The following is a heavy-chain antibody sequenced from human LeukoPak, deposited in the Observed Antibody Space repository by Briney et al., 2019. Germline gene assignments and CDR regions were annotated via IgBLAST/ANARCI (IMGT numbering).Heavy chain of an antibody. Sequence: GGSLRLSCAASGFTFSSYSMNWVRQDPGKGLEWVSYISSSSSTIYYADSVKGRFTISRDNAKNSLYLQMNSLRAEDTAVYYCARDLMVRGVIGYFDYRGQGTLVTVSS. J-gene: IGHJ4*02. CDR2: ISSSSSTI. CDR3: ARDLMVRGVIGYFDY. V-gene: IGHV3-48*04. D-gene: IGHD3-10*01. CDR1: GFTFSSYS.